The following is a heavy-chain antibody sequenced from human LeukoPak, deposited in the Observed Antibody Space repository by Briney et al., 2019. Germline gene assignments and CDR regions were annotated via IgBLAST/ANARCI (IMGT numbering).Heavy chain of an antibody. CDR1: GFTFSSYG. CDR2: ISYDGSNK. CDR3: AKSGEAFDI. V-gene: IGHV3-30*18. D-gene: IGHD6-25*01. Sequence: GGSLRLSCAASGFTFSSYGMHWVRQAPGKGLEWVAVISYDGSNKYCADSVKGRFTISRDNSKNTLYLQMNSLRAEDTAVYYCAKSGEAFDIWGQGTMVTVSS. J-gene: IGHJ3*02.